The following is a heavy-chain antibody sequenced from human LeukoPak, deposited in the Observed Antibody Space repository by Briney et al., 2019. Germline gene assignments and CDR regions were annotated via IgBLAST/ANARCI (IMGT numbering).Heavy chain of an antibody. D-gene: IGHD3-22*01. CDR1: DGSINSYY. CDR3: ARAHYSSGHYSN. CDR2: IYYNGNT. J-gene: IGHJ4*02. V-gene: IGHV4-59*01. Sequence: SETLSLTCSVSDGSINSYYWNWIRRPPGKGLEWIGYIYYNGNTNYSPSLKSRVTMSVDTSKNQFSLKLSSVTAADTAVYYCARAHYSSGHYSNWGQGTLVTVSS.